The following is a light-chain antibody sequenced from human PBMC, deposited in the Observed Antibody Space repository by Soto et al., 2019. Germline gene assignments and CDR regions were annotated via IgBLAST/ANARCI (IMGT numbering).Light chain of an antibody. CDR1: SSDVGGYNY. CDR2: EVS. V-gene: IGLV2-14*01. J-gene: IGLJ1*01. Sequence: QSVLTQPASVSGSPGQSITISCTGTSSDVGGYNYVSWYQQHPGKAPKLMISEVSNRPSGVSNRFSGSKSGSTASLTISGLQAEDEADYYCSSYTSSSTLYVFGTGTKVTVL. CDR3: SSYTSSSTLYV.